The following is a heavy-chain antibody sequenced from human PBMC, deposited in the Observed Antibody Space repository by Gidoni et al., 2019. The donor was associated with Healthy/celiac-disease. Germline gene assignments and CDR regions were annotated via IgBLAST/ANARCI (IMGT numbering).Heavy chain of an antibody. CDR3: VKEGLRSAFDI. J-gene: IGHJ3*02. Sequence: EVQLVESGGGLVQHGGSLRLSCSASGFTFSSYAMHWVRQAPGKGLEYVSAIRSNGGSTYYADSVKGRFTISRDNSKNTLYLQMSSLRAEDTAVYYCVKEGLRSAFDIWGQGTMVTVSS. V-gene: IGHV3-64D*08. CDR2: IRSNGGST. D-gene: IGHD5-18*01. CDR1: GFTFSSYA.